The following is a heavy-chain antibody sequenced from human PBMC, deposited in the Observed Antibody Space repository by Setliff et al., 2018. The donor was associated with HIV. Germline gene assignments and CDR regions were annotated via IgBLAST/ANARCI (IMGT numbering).Heavy chain of an antibody. Sequence: PGGSLRLSCAASGFAFRNYIFHWVRQAPGKGLEWVAIISSDGSDKNYADSVKGRFTVSRDNSKNTLYLQMNSLRGEDTAMYYCVKKSPYCNIGRCPPDAFDNWGQGTMVTVSS. V-gene: IGHV3-30*01. J-gene: IGHJ3*02. CDR3: VKKSPYCNIGRCPPDAFDN. CDR1: GFAFRNYI. D-gene: IGHD2-15*01. CDR2: ISSDGSDK.